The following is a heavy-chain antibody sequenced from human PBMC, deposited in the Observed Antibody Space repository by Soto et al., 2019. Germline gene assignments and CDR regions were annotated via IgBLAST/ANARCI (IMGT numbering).Heavy chain of an antibody. CDR1: GYSFASYY. V-gene: IGHV1-46*01. Sequence: QVQLVQSGAEVKTPGASVKVSCKASGYSFASYYIHWVRQAPGQGLEWMGMINPSDGSTSYTQYFTGRGTMARDTSTSAGYMELSSLRSEDTAGYYCAGVRVSVPRDWAELDYWGPGALVTVSS. D-gene: IGHD3-10*01. J-gene: IGHJ4*02. CDR3: AGVRVSVPRDWAELDY. CDR2: INPSDGST.